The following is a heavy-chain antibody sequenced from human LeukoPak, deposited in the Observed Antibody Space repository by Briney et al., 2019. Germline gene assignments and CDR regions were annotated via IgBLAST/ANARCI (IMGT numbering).Heavy chain of an antibody. CDR2: IRSKANSYAT. CDR1: GFTFSGSA. D-gene: IGHD2-15*01. Sequence: PGGSLRLSCAASGFTFSGSAMHWVRQASGKGLEWVGRIRSKANSYATAYAASVKGRFTISRDDSKNTAYLQMNSLKTEDTAVYYCTKHREGYCSGGNCYWSVYYFDYWGQGTLVTVSS. V-gene: IGHV3-73*01. J-gene: IGHJ4*02. CDR3: TKHREGYCSGGNCYWSVYYFDY.